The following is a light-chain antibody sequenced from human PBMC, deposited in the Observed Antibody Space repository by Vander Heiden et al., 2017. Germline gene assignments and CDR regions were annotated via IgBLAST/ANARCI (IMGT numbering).Light chain of an antibody. CDR1: RPNIGRNT. CDR3: AAWDDSLNGWV. V-gene: IGLV1-44*01. J-gene: IGLJ3*02. CDR2: SNN. Sequence: SVLTQPPSASGPPGQRVPISCSGSRPNIGRNTVTWSQQLPGTAPKLLIYSNNQRPSGVPDRFSGSKSGTSASLAISGLQSEDEADYYCAAWDDSLNGWVFGGGTKLTVL.